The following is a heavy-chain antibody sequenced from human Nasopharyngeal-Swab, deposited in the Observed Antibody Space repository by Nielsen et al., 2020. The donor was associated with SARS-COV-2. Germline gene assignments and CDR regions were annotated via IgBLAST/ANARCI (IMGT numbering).Heavy chain of an antibody. J-gene: IGHJ4*02. Sequence: GGSLRLSCAASGFTFADYAMHWVRQAPGKGLEWVSGISWNSGSIGYADSVKGRFTISRDNAKNSLYLQMNSLRAEDTALYYCAKCGATSDYWGQGTLVTVSS. CDR3: AKCGATSDY. V-gene: IGHV3-9*01. CDR1: GFTFADYA. D-gene: IGHD1-26*01. CDR2: ISWNSGSI.